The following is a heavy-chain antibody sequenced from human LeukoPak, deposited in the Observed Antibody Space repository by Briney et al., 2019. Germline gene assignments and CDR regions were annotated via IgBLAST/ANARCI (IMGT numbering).Heavy chain of an antibody. D-gene: IGHD6-6*01. V-gene: IGHV1-2*02. CDR3: ARVLPAAQPFPRNYYYYYMDA. J-gene: IGHJ6*03. CDR2: INPNSGGT. Sequence: ASVKASCKASGYTFTGYYMHWVRQAPGQGLEWMGWINPNSGGTNYAQKFQGRVTMTRDTSISTAYMELSRLRSDDTAVYYCARVLPAAQPFPRNYYYYYMDAWGKGTTVTVSS. CDR1: GYTFTGYY.